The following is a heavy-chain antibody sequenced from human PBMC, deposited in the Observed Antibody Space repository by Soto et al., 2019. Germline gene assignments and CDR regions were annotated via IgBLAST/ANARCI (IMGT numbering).Heavy chain of an antibody. J-gene: IGHJ4*02. D-gene: IGHD6-13*01. CDR1: GGSVNNDDYY. CDR2: VYNPGST. CDR3: ARNKFTTAWYPFDY. Sequence: SPTLSLTSTVSGGSVNNDDYYWSWIRQPPGKGLEWIGYVYNPGSTYYNPSLKSRLTISIDTSKNHFSLKLSSVTAADTAVYYCARNKFTTAWYPFDYWGQGTLVTVSS. V-gene: IGHV4-61*03.